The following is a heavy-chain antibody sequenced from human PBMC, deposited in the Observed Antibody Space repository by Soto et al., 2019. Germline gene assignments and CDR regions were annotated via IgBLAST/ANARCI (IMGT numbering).Heavy chain of an antibody. CDR1: GFSFATYW. CDR2: KNRDGSEI. D-gene: IGHD1-26*01. V-gene: IGHV3-7*05. CDR3: ARGHYQLEV. J-gene: IGHJ6*02. Sequence: PGGSLRLSCASSGFSFATYWMSWLRQAPGKGLEWLAYKNRDGSEIYDMDSVKGRFSISRDNAKNSLFLQLNSLRPEDTAVYYCARGHYQLEVWGQGTSVTVSS.